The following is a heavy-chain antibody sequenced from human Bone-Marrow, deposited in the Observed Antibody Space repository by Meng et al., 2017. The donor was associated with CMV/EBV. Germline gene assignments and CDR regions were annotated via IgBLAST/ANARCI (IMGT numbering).Heavy chain of an antibody. V-gene: IGHV3-13*01. J-gene: IGHJ3*02. CDR2: IATAGDT. Sequence: SGFAFSSYDMHWVRQVTGKGLEWVSGIATAGDTYYGGSVRGRFTISRENAKNSLYLQMNSLRAGDTAVYYCAREADDNWNDDNSFDIWGQGTMVTVSS. D-gene: IGHD1-1*01. CDR1: GFAFSSYD. CDR3: AREADDNWNDDNSFDI.